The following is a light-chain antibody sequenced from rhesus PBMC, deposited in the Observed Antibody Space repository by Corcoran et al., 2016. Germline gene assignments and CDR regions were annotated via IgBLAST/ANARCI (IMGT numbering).Light chain of an antibody. CDR1: QNIYSN. CDR3: QHYYDNPYS. J-gene: IGKJ2*01. V-gene: IGKV1S12*01. CDR2: AAS. Sequence: DIQMTQSPSALSASVGDRVTISCRASQNIYSNLAWYQQKPGKAPKLLIYAASSLQSGIPSRFSGSGSGTVFTLTINGLQPEDSAAYYCQHYYDNPYSFGQGTKVEIK.